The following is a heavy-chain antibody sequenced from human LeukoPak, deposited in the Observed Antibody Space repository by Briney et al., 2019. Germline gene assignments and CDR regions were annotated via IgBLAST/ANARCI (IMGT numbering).Heavy chain of an antibody. CDR3: ARAATAYYYDSSGYYLNDY. J-gene: IGHJ4*02. CDR2: IYHSGST. Sequence: PSETLSLTCAVSGYSISSGYYWGWIRQPPGKGLEWIGSIYHSGSTYYNPSLKSRVTISVDTSKNQFSLKLSSVTAADTAVYYCARAATAYYYDSSGYYLNDYWGQGTLVTVSS. V-gene: IGHV4-38-2*01. CDR1: GYSISSGYY. D-gene: IGHD3-22*01.